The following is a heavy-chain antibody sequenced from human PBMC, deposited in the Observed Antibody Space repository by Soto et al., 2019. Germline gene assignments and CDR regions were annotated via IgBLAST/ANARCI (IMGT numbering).Heavy chain of an antibody. D-gene: IGHD3-10*01. V-gene: IGHV4-59*01. Sequence: PSETLSLTCTVSGGSISSYYWSWIRQPPGKGLEWIGYIYYSGSTNYNPSLKSRVTISVDTSKNQFSLKLSSVTAADTAVYYCARGNYYGSGSYLDWFDPWGQGTLVTVSS. J-gene: IGHJ5*02. CDR1: GGSISSYY. CDR2: IYYSGST. CDR3: ARGNYYGSGSYLDWFDP.